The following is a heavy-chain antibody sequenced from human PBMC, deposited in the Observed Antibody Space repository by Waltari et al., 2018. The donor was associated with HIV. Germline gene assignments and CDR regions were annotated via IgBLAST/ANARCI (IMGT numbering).Heavy chain of an antibody. J-gene: IGHJ5*02. Sequence: EVQLVTTGGRLVLPGGSLRLSCIASNFSVLDNYFPWVRQSPGTGLECVPVPYLDGTSPSSVSVRGRFSVSSGISRNTVFLDMSFLAVQHTALYFCAKGVKFYGPWGQGTQVTVSP. V-gene: IGHV3-53*05. D-gene: IGHD3-16*01. CDR3: AKGVKFYGP. CDR1: NFSVLDNY. CDR2: PYLDGTS.